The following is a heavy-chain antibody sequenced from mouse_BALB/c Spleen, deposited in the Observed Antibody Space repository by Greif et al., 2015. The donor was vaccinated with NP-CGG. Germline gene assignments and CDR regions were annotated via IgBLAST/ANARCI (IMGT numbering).Heavy chain of an antibody. V-gene: IGHV1-7*01. CDR1: GYTFTSYW. Sequence: VQLQQSGAELAKPGASVKMSCKASGYTFTSYWMHWVKQRPGQGLEWIGYINPSTGYTEYNQKFKDKATLTADKSSSTAYMQLSSLTSEDFAVDYCARGYYGLYAMDYWGQGTSVTVSS. CDR2: INPSTGYT. J-gene: IGHJ4*01. D-gene: IGHD1-2*01. CDR3: ARGYYGLYAMDY.